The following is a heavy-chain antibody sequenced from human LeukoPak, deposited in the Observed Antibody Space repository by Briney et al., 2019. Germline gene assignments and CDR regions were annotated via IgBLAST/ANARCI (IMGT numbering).Heavy chain of an antibody. CDR3: ARVTGSIDY. J-gene: IGHJ4*02. Sequence: ASVKVSCKASGYTFTNYDINWVRQAPGQGLEWMGWMNTNSGNTGYAQRFQGRVTMTRYTSISTAYMELSSLRSDDTAVYYCARVTGSIDYWGQGTLVTVSS. CDR1: GYTFTNYD. D-gene: IGHD1-26*01. V-gene: IGHV1-8*01. CDR2: MNTNSGNT.